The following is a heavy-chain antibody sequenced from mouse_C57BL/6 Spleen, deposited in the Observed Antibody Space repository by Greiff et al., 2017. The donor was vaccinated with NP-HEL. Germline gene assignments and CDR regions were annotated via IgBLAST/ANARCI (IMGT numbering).Heavy chain of an antibody. D-gene: IGHD2-4*01. V-gene: IGHV3-6*01. J-gene: IGHJ2*01. Sequence: DVKLQESGPGLVKPSQSLSLTCSVTGYSITSGYYWNWIRQFPGNKLEWMGYISYDGSNNYNPSLKNRISITRDTSKNQFFLKLNSVTTEDTATYYCARVYDYDDYFDYWGQGTTLTVSS. CDR3: ARVYDYDDYFDY. CDR2: ISYDGSN. CDR1: GYSITSGYY.